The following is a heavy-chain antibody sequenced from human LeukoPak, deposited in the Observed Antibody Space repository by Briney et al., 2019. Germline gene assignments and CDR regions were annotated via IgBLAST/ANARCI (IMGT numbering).Heavy chain of an antibody. CDR2: IFTGSSS. V-gene: IGHV3-66*01. J-gene: IGHJ3*02. D-gene: IGHD3-22*01. CDR3: ARYYDSSGYYPGAFDI. Sequence: GGSLRLSCAASGFTVSSNYMNCVRQAPGKGLEWVSVIFTGSSSYYADSVKGRFTISRDNSKNTLYLQMNSLRAEDTAVYFCARYYDSSGYYPGAFDIWGQGTMVTVSS. CDR1: GFTVSSNY.